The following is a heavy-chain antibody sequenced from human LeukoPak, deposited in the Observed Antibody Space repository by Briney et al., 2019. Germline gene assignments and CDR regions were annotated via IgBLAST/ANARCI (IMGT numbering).Heavy chain of an antibody. J-gene: IGHJ6*02. Sequence: PGGSLRLSCAASGFTFSSYAMSWVRQAPGKGLEWVSAISGSGGSTYYADSVKGRFTISRDNSKNTLYLQMNSLGAEDTAVYYCAKTLRKERNIVVVVAASGMDVWGQGTTVTVSS. CDR1: GFTFSSYA. V-gene: IGHV3-23*01. D-gene: IGHD2-15*01. CDR2: ISGSGGST. CDR3: AKTLRKERNIVVVVAASGMDV.